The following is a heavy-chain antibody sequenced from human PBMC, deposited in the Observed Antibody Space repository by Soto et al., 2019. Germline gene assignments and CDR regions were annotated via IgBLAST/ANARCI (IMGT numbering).Heavy chain of an antibody. CDR1: GYTFTSYG. J-gene: IGHJ3*02. CDR2: ISAYNGNT. CDR3: AISPEEQQLVPDAFDI. V-gene: IGHV1-18*01. D-gene: IGHD6-13*01. Sequence: VASVKVSCKASGYTFTSYGISWVRQAPGHGLEWMGWISAYNGNTNYAQKLQGRVTMTTDTSTSTAYMELRSLRSDDTAVYYCAISPEEQQLVPDAFDIWGQGTMVTVSS.